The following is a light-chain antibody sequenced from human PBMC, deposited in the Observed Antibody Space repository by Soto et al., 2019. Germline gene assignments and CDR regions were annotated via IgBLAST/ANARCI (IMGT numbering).Light chain of an antibody. Sequence: QSALTQPPSASGSPGQSVTISCTGTSSDVGAYKYVSWYQQYPGKAPKLMIYEVSKRPSGVPDRFSGSKSGNTASLTVSGLQAEDEADYYCTSYVGXDIWXXXGXXKLTVL. CDR2: EVS. V-gene: IGLV2-8*01. CDR3: TSYVGXDIWX. J-gene: IGLJ3*02. CDR1: SSDVGAYKY.